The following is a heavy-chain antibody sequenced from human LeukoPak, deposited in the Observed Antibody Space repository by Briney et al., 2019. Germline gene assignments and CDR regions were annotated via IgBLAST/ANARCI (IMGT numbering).Heavy chain of an antibody. V-gene: IGHV1-18*04. Sequence: ASVKVSCKASGYTFTSYGISWVRQAPGQGLEWMGWISAYNGNTNYAQKLRGRVTMTTDTSTSTAYMELRSLRSDDTAVYYCARVGYCSSTSCDHYYYYGMDVWGKGTTVTVSS. D-gene: IGHD2-2*01. J-gene: IGHJ6*04. CDR2: ISAYNGNT. CDR3: ARVGYCSSTSCDHYYYYGMDV. CDR1: GYTFTSYG.